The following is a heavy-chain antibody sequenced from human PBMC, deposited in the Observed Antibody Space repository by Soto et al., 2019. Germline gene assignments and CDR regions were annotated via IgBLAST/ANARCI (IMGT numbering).Heavy chain of an antibody. D-gene: IGHD1-26*01. J-gene: IGHJ3*02. CDR1: GYAFTSFG. V-gene: IGHV1-18*01. CDR3: ARDISVGANTEAYEI. CDR2: IGTYHGNT. Sequence: QVQLVQSGAEVKKPGASVKVSCKASGYAFTSFGITWVRQAPGQGLEWMGWIGTYHGNTNYAQKLQGRVTRTRDTSTTTAHMELRSLTSDDTAVYCARDISVGANTEAYEIWGQGTVVTVSS.